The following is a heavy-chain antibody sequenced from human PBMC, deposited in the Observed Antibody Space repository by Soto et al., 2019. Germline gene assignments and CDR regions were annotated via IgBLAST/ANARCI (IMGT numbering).Heavy chain of an antibody. J-gene: IGHJ6*02. CDR2: ISGSGGST. CDR3: AKDGTNYYYGMDV. Sequence: GGSLRLSCAASGFTFSSYAMSWVRQALGKGLEWVSAISGSGGSTYYADSVKGRFTISRDNSKNTLYLQMNSLRAEDTAVYYCAKDGTNYYYGMDVWGQGTTVTVSS. D-gene: IGHD1-26*01. CDR1: GFTFSSYA. V-gene: IGHV3-23*01.